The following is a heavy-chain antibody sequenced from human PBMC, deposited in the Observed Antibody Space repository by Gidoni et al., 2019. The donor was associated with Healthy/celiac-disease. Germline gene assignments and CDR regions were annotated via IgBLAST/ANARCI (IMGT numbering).Heavy chain of an antibody. CDR2: IYHSGST. D-gene: IGHD6-13*01. CDR1: GGSISRGGYS. Sequence: QLQLQESGSGLVKPSQTLSLTCAVSGGSISRGGYSWSWIRQPPGKGLEWIGYIYHSGSTYYNPSLKSRVTISVDRSKNQFSLKLSSVTAADTAVYYCASYIAAAGKSQYFQHWGQGTLVTVSS. CDR3: ASYIAAAGKSQYFQH. J-gene: IGHJ1*01. V-gene: IGHV4-30-2*01.